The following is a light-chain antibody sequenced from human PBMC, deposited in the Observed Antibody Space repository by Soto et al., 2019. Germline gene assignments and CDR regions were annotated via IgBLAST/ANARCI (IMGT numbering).Light chain of an antibody. V-gene: IGLV2-14*01. CDR3: SSYTSSSLVV. CDR2: GVS. CDR1: SSDVGVYNY. Sequence: QSALTQPASVSGSPGQSITISCTGTSSDVGVYNYVSWYQQHPGKAPKLIIYGVSNRPSGVSNRFSGSKSGNTASLTISELQAEDEADYYCSSYTSSSLVVFGGGTKLTVL. J-gene: IGLJ2*01.